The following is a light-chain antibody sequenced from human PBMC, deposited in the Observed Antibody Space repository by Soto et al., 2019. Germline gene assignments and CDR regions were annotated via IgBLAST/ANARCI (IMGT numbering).Light chain of an antibody. CDR2: AAS. CDR1: QSVGSF. Sequence: EIVLTQSPATLSLSPGERATLSCRASQSVGSFLAWYQQKHGQAPRLLIYAASNRATGIPARFSGSGSGTDFTLTISSLEPEDFAVYYCQQRSNWPWTFGQGTKVDIK. CDR3: QQRSNWPWT. V-gene: IGKV3-11*01. J-gene: IGKJ1*01.